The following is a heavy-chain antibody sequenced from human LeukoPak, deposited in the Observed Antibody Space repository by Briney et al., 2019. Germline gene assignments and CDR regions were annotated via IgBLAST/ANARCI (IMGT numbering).Heavy chain of an antibody. CDR2: ISSSASTI. CDR3: ARGLRWNDY. CDR1: GFTFSDTY. D-gene: IGHD4-23*01. J-gene: IGHJ4*02. V-gene: IGHV3-11*04. Sequence: PGGSLRLSCAASGFTFSDTYMSWIRQAPGKGLEWVSYISSSASTIYYTDSVKGRFTISRDNAKSSLYLQLNSLRAEDTAVYYCARGLRWNDYWGQGTLVAVSS.